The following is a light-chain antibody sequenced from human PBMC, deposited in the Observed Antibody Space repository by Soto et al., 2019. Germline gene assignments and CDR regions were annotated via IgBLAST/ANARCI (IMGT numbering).Light chain of an antibody. CDR2: DVS. Sequence: QSVLTQPRSVSGSPGQSVTISCTGTSSDVGGYNYVSWYQQHPGKAPKLMISDVSKRPSGVPDRFSGSKSGNTASLTISGLQAEDEADYYCCSYAGSYTVVFGGGTKLTVL. CDR3: CSYAGSYTVV. CDR1: SSDVGGYNY. V-gene: IGLV2-11*01. J-gene: IGLJ2*01.